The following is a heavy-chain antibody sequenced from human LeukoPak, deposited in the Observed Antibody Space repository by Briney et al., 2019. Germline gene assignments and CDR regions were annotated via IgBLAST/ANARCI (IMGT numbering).Heavy chain of an antibody. CDR2: INPNSGGT. V-gene: IGHV1-2*02. J-gene: IGHJ4*02. CDR1: GYTFTGYY. Sequence: ASVKVSCKASGYTFTGYYMHWVRQAPGQGLEWMGWINPNSGGTNYAQKFQGRFTISRDNSKNTLYLQMNSLRAEDTAVYYCAKDPRGYSYGRYFDYWGQGTLVTVSS. CDR3: AKDPRGYSYGRYFDY. D-gene: IGHD5-18*01.